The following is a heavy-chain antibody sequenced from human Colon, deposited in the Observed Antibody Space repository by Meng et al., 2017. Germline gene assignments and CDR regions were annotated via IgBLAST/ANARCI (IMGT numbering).Heavy chain of an antibody. J-gene: IGHJ4*02. Sequence: EMQLVETGGGLIQPGGSLRLSCEVSGFSVSSNYMIWVRQAPGKGLEWVSMIHSSAGTFFADSVKGRFTVSTDNSKNTLYLQMNSLRIEDTAVYHCANRFVWGLGTLVTVSS. V-gene: IGHV3-53*05. CDR1: GFSVSSNY. CDR2: IHSSAGT. D-gene: IGHD3-3*01. CDR3: ANRFV.